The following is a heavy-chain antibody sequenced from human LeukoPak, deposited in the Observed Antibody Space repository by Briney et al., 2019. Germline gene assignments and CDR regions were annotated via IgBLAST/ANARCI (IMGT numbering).Heavy chain of an antibody. Sequence: PGGSLRLSCTASGFTFGDYAMSWVRQAPGKGLEWVGFIRSKAYGGTTEYAASVKGRFTISRDDSKSIAYLQMNSLRAEDTAVYYCAKGQGLGAKGGRIVGAAYDYWGQGTLVTVSS. CDR2: IRSKAYGGTT. J-gene: IGHJ4*02. D-gene: IGHD1-26*01. CDR3: AKGQGLGAKGGRIVGAAYDY. V-gene: IGHV3-49*04. CDR1: GFTFGDYA.